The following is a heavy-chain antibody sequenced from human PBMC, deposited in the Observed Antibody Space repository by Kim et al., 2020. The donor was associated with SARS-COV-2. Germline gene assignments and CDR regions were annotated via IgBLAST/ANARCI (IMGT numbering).Heavy chain of an antibody. CDR2: IIPILGIA. CDR1: GDTFSSYA. J-gene: IGHJ4*01. D-gene: IGHD3-22*01. V-gene: IGHV1-69*04. CDR3: ARDDLSYYDSSGYYRLDY. Sequence: SVKVSCKASGDTFSSYAISWVRQAPGQGLEWMGRIIPILGIANYAQKFQGRVTITADKSTSTAYMELSSLRSEDTAVYYCARDDLSYYDSSGYYRLDYW.